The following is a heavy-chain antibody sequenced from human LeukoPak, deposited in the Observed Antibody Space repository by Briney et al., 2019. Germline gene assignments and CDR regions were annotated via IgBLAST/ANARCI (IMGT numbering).Heavy chain of an antibody. J-gene: IGHJ4*02. CDR2: VNGDGRTT. Sequence: PGGSLRLSCTASGFTFSAYWMQWVRQDPGKGLVWVSRVNGDGRTTNYADSVKGRFTISRDNAKNTLYLQMNSLRAEDTAVYYCTNNFHGDYSYWGQGTLVTVSS. CDR3: TNNFHGDYSY. V-gene: IGHV3-74*01. D-gene: IGHD4-17*01. CDR1: GFTFSAYW.